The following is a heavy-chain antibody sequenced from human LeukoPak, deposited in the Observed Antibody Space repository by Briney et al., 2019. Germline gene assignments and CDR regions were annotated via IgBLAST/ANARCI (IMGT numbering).Heavy chain of an antibody. J-gene: IGHJ4*02. Sequence: GGSLRLSCAASGFTFSDYYMSWIRQAPGKGLEWVSYISSSGSTIYYADSVKGRFTISRDNAKNSLYLQMNSLRAEDTAAYYCARLENYDILTGYYTYWGQGTLVTVSS. D-gene: IGHD3-9*01. V-gene: IGHV3-11*01. CDR2: ISSSGSTI. CDR3: ARLENYDILTGYYTY. CDR1: GFTFSDYY.